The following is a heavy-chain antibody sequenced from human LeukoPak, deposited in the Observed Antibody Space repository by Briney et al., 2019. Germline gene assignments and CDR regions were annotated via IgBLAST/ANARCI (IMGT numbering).Heavy chain of an antibody. D-gene: IGHD3-3*02. CDR2: ISYDGSNK. CDR1: GFTFSSYA. Sequence: GGSLRLSCAASGFTFSSYAMHWVRQAPGKGLEWVAVISYDGSNKYYADSVKGRFTISRDNSKNTLYLQMNSLRAEDTAVYYCARDEGMYHFWSGYMGDYWGQGTLVTVSS. CDR3: ARDEGMYHFWSGYMGDY. V-gene: IGHV3-30-3*01. J-gene: IGHJ4*02.